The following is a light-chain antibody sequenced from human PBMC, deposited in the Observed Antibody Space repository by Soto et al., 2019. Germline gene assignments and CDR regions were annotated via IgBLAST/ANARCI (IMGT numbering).Light chain of an antibody. J-gene: IGLJ1*01. Sequence: QSALTQPASVSGSPGQSITISCTGTSSDVGSYNLVSWYQQHPGKAPKLMIYEGTKRPSGVSNRFSGSKSGNTASLTTAGLQAEDEADYYCCSYAGSGTSGYVFGSGTKLTVL. CDR1: SSDVGSYNL. V-gene: IGLV2-23*01. CDR2: EGT. CDR3: CSYAGSGTSGYV.